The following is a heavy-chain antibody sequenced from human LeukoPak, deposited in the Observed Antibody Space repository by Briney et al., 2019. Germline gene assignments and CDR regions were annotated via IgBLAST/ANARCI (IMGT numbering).Heavy chain of an antibody. V-gene: IGHV3-23*01. Sequence: GGSLRLSCAASGFTFSSYAMGWVRQAPGKGLEWVSAISGSGGSTYYADSVKGRFTISRDNSKNTLYLQMNSLRAEDTAVYYCAKAGRGYSYGYRGDFDYWGQGTLVTVSS. D-gene: IGHD5-18*01. J-gene: IGHJ4*02. CDR3: AKAGRGYSYGYRGDFDY. CDR2: ISGSGGST. CDR1: GFTFSSYA.